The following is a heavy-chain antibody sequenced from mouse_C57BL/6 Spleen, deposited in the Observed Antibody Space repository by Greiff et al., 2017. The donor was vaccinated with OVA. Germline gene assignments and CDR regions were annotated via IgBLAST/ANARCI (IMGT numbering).Heavy chain of an antibody. CDR1: GFSLSTSGMG. CDR3: ARRSYDVWYFDV. Sequence: QVTLKESGPGILQSSQTLSLTCSFSGFSLSTSGMGVSWIRQPSGKGLEWLAHIYWDDDKRYNPSLKSRLTISKDTSRNQVFLKITSVDTADTATYYCARRSYDVWYFDVWGTGTTVTVSS. CDR2: IYWDDDK. J-gene: IGHJ1*03. V-gene: IGHV8-12*01. D-gene: IGHD2-12*01.